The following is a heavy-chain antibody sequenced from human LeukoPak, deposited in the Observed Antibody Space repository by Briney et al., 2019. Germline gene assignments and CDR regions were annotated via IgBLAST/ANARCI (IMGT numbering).Heavy chain of an antibody. Sequence: GGSLRLSCAASGFTFSSYWMSWVRQAPGKGLEWVANIKQDGSEKYYVDSVKGRFTISRDNAKNSLYLQMNSLRAEDTAVYYCARVMVVVITSYFDYWGQGTLVTVSS. D-gene: IGHD3-22*01. CDR1: GFTFSSYW. J-gene: IGHJ4*02. V-gene: IGHV3-7*01. CDR2: IKQDGSEK. CDR3: ARVMVVVITSYFDY.